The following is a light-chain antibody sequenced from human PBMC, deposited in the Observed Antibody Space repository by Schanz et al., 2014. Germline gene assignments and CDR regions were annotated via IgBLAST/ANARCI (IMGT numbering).Light chain of an antibody. V-gene: IGKV3D-20*02. J-gene: IGKJ2*02. CDR3: QQRSNWPRGCT. CDR1: QSVSSSY. CDR2: DAS. Sequence: EIVLTQSPGTLSLSPGERATLSCRASQSVSSSYLAWYQQKPGQAPRLLIYDASNRATGIPARFSGSGSGTDFTLTISSLEPEDFAVYYCQQRSNWPRGCTFGQGTKLEIK.